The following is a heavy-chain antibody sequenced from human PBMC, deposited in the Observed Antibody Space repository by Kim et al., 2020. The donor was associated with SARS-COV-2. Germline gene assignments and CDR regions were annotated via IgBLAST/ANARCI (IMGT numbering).Heavy chain of an antibody. CDR2: IIPFFDTT. J-gene: IGHJ4*02. CDR1: GGTFGTYP. Sequence: SVKVSCKASGGTFGTYPISWVRQAPGQGLEWMGGIIPFFDTTNYAPKFQGRVTMTADDSTRTTYMELSSLKSGDTAVYFCASRCFDSRGNYHDFWGQGT. V-gene: IGHV1-69*13. CDR3: ASRCFDSRGNYHDF. D-gene: IGHD3-22*01.